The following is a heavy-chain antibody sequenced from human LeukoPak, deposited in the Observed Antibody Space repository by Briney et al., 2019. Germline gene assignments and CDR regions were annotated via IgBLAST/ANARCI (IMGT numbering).Heavy chain of an antibody. J-gene: IGHJ5*02. V-gene: IGHV1-18*01. CDR2: ISADNGNA. Sequence: GASVRVSCKASGYSFTNFGISWVRQAPGQGLEWMGWISADNGNANYAQKLQGRVTLTTATSTSTAYMELRSLRSDDTAVYYCARSPVPTTYNWFDPWGQGTLVTVSS. D-gene: IGHD5-12*01. CDR1: GYSFTNFG. CDR3: ARSPVPTTYNWFDP.